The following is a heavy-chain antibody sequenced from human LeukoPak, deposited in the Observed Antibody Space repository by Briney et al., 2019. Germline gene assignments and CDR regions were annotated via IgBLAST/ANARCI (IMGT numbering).Heavy chain of an antibody. V-gene: IGHV4-38-2*01. Sequence: SETLSLTCAVSGYSISSGYYWGWIRQPPGKGLEWIGSIYHSGSTYYNPSLKSRVTISVDTSKNQCSLKLSSVTAADTAVYYCARVTTGGYYNCWGQGTLVTVSS. J-gene: IGHJ4*02. CDR1: GYSISSGYY. CDR2: IYHSGST. CDR3: ARVTTGGYYNC. D-gene: IGHD3-22*01.